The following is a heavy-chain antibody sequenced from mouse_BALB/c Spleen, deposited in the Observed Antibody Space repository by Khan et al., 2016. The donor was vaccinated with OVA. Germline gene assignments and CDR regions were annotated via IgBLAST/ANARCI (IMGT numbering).Heavy chain of an antibody. Sequence: QVQLKQSGAELVNPGTSVKLSCKASGYTFTNYWVHWVRQRPGQGLEWIGDIYPGDGRTIYNEKFRNKPSLTVDRSSSTAYMLLRSLTSEDSAVCYGARNASYGNCFDSWGQGTTLTVSS. CDR2: IYPGDGRT. CDR3: ARNASYGNCFDS. D-gene: IGHD2-1*01. V-gene: IGHV1S81*02. CDR1: GYTFTNYW. J-gene: IGHJ2*01.